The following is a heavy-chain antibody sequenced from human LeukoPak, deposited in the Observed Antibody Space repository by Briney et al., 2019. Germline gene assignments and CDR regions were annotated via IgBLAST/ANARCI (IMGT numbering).Heavy chain of an antibody. CDR3: ASLTTVTQGYFDS. J-gene: IGHJ4*03. CDR2: IYYSGST. D-gene: IGHD4-17*01. Sequence: SETLSLTCTVSGGSISSYYWSWIRQPPGKGLEWIGYIYYSGSTNYNPSLKRRLNISVDKSKNQLSLKQRSVTATDTAVYYCASLTTVTQGYFDSWGQGTLVTVSS. CDR1: GGSISSYY. V-gene: IGHV4-59*08.